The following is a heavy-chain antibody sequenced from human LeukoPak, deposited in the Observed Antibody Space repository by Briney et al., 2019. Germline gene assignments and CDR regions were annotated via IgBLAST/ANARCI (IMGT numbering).Heavy chain of an antibody. CDR2: ISSSGSTI. CDR1: GFTFSSYS. J-gene: IGHJ4*02. V-gene: IGHV3-48*04. CDR3: ARGGDSSGYYFDY. D-gene: IGHD3-22*01. Sequence: GGSLRLSCAASGFTFSSYSMNWVRQAPGKGLEWVSYISSSGSTIYYADSVKGRFTISRDSAKNSLYLQMNSLRAEDTAVYYCARGGDSSGYYFDYWGQGTLVTVSS.